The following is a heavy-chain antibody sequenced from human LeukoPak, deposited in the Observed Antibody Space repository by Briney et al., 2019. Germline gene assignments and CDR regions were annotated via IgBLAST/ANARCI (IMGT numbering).Heavy chain of an antibody. V-gene: IGHV7-4-1*02. J-gene: IGHJ4*02. Sequence: ASVKVSCKASGYTFTNYAMNWVRQAPGQGLEWMGWINTNTGRPTYAQGFTGRFVFSLDTSISTAYLQISSLKAGDTAVYYCARDGYYDSSGYYPEHFDYWGQGTLVTVSS. CDR1: GYTFTNYA. D-gene: IGHD3-22*01. CDR2: INTNTGRP. CDR3: ARDGYYDSSGYYPEHFDY.